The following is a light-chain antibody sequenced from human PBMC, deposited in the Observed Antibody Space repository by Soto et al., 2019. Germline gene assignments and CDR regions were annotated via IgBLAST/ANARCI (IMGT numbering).Light chain of an antibody. J-gene: IGKJ1*01. CDR3: PQYNSWPWR. Sequence: QSAATQYVSPGERVTLSFRASQNIHNHMSWFLQTPGQAPRLLIYGASTRATGLPPRFSASGSGTEFTLTISSLQSEDSAGYYCPQYNSWPWRFADGAKVDNK. V-gene: IGKV3-15*01. CDR2: GAS. CDR1: QNIHNH.